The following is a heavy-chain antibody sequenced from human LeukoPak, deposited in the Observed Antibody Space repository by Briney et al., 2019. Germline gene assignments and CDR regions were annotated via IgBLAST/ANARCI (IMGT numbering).Heavy chain of an antibody. Sequence: PGGSLRLSCAASGFTFSSYEMNWVRQAPGKGLEWVSYISSSGSTIYYADSVKGRFTISRDNAKNSLYLQMNSLRAEDTAVYYRAGFSSGYNYWGQGTLVTVSS. CDR2: ISSSGSTI. CDR3: AGFSSGYNY. J-gene: IGHJ4*02. CDR1: GFTFSSYE. V-gene: IGHV3-48*03. D-gene: IGHD3-22*01.